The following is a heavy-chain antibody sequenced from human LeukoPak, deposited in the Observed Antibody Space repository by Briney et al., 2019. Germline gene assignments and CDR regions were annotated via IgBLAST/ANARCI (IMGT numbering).Heavy chain of an antibody. CDR2: ISSNGQST. Sequence: GGSLRLSCAASGFTFSTYAMHWVRQAPGKGLEYVAAISSNGQSTYYADSVKGRFTISRDNSENTVYLQMGSLRAEDMAVYYCARGRWVDIVTHGFDYWGQGSLVTVSS. V-gene: IGHV3-64*02. D-gene: IGHD3-9*01. CDR3: ARGRWVDIVTHGFDY. J-gene: IGHJ4*02. CDR1: GFTFSTYA.